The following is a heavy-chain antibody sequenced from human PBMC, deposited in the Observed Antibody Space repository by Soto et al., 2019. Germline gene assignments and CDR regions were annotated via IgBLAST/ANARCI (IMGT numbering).Heavy chain of an antibody. CDR3: TTNYYDSSGYDNGFDP. J-gene: IGHJ5*02. D-gene: IGHD3-22*01. V-gene: IGHV3-49*03. CDR2: IRSKAYGGTT. CDR1: GFTFGDYA. Sequence: GSLRLSCTASGFTFGDYAMSWFRQAPGKGLEWVGFIRSKAYGGTTQYAASVKGRFTISRDDSKSIAYLQMNSLKTEDTAVYYCTTNYYDSSGYDNGFDPWGQGTLVTVSS.